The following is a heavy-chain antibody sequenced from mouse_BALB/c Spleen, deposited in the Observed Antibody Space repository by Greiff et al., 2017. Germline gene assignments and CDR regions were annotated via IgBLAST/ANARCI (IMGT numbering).Heavy chain of an antibody. CDR1: GFTFSSFG. J-gene: IGHJ4*01. CDR3: ARGGGNYVYYYAMDY. V-gene: IGHV5-17*02. Sequence: EVKVVESGGGLVQPGGSRKLSCAASGFTFSSFGMHWVRQAPEKGLEWVAYISSGSSTIYYADTVKGRFTISRDNPKNTLFLQMTSLRSEDTAMYYCARGGGNYVYYYAMDYWGQGTSVTVSS. D-gene: IGHD2-1*01. CDR2: ISSGSSTI.